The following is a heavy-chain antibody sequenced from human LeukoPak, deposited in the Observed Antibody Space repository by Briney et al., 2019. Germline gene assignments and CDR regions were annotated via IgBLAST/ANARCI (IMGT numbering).Heavy chain of an antibody. CDR1: GFTFSSYA. CDR3: ARDVPQRWLQFSYYFDY. CDR2: ISYDGSNK. V-gene: IGHV3-30*04. Sequence: PGRSLRLSCAASGFTFSSYAMHWVRQAPGKGLEWVAVISYDGSNKYYADSVKGRFTISRDNSKNTLYLQMNSLRAEDTAVYYCARDVPQRWLQFSYYFDYWGQGTLVTVSS. D-gene: IGHD5-24*01. J-gene: IGHJ4*02.